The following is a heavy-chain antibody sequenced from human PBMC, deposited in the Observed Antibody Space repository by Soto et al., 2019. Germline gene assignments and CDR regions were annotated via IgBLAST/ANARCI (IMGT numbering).Heavy chain of an antibody. CDR1: GFTFSSYS. J-gene: IGHJ4*02. V-gene: IGHV3-21*01. CDR3: ARWAGSAGDYFDY. D-gene: IGHD6-19*01. Sequence: EVQLVESGGGLVKPGGSLRVSCAASGFTFSSYSMNWVHQAPGKGLEWVSSISSSSSYIYYADSVKGRFTISRDNAKNSLYLQMNSLRAEDTAVYYCARWAGSAGDYFDYWGQGTLVTVSS. CDR2: ISSSSSYI.